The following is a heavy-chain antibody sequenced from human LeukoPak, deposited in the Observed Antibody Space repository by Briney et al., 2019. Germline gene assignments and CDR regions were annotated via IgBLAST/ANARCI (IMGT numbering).Heavy chain of an antibody. J-gene: IGHJ6*02. CDR3: ASSYGSGSSTYYYYGLDV. Sequence: ASVKVSCKASGGTFSSYAIGWVRQAPGQGLEWMGRITPIFGIANYAPKFQGRVTITADKSTSTAYMELSSLRSEDTAVYYCASSYGSGSSTYYYYGLDVWGQGTTVTVSS. CDR1: GGTFSSYA. CDR2: ITPIFGIA. V-gene: IGHV1-69*04. D-gene: IGHD3-10*01.